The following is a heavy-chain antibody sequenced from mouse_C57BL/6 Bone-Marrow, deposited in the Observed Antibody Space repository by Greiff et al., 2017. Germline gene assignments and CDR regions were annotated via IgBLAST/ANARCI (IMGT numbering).Heavy chain of an antibody. J-gene: IGHJ3*01. D-gene: IGHD1-1*01. Sequence: DVKLQESGGGLVQPGGSLKLSCAASGFTFSDYYMYWVRQTPEKRLEWVAYISNGGGSTYYPDTVKGRFTISRDNAKNTLYLQMSRLKSEDTAMYYCARGDYGSSYAWFAYWGQGTLVTVSA. CDR1: GFTFSDYY. CDR3: ARGDYGSSYAWFAY. CDR2: ISNGGGST. V-gene: IGHV5-12*01.